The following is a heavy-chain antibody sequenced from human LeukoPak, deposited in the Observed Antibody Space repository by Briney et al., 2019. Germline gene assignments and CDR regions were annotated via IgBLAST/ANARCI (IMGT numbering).Heavy chain of an antibody. CDR1: EFTFSSHA. J-gene: IGHJ4*02. Sequence: PGGSLRLSCVASEFTFSSHAMNWVRQAPGKGLEWVGRIKGKTAAGAPDYVASVKGRFTISRDDSKNTLFLQMNSLKTEDTAVYYCITGDYDFWSGFYSPNHYFDYWGQGTLVTVFS. CDR2: IKGKTAAGAP. CDR3: ITGDYDFWSGFYSPNHYFDY. D-gene: IGHD3-3*01. V-gene: IGHV3-15*07.